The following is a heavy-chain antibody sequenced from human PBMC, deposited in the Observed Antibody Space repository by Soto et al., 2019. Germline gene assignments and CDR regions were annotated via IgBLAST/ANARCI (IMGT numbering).Heavy chain of an antibody. CDR3: GRRRGGGGY. D-gene: IGHD3-10*01. CDR1: GFTVSNNY. V-gene: IGHV3-53*01. J-gene: IGHJ4*02. CDR2: IYSGGYT. Sequence: EVQLVESGGGLIQPGGSLRLSCAVSGFTVSNNYMSWVRQAPGKGLEGVSVIYSGGYTAYGDSVKGRFTISRDNSKNTLNLQKNSLGADARAFGSWGRRRGGGGYWGQGTLVTVSS.